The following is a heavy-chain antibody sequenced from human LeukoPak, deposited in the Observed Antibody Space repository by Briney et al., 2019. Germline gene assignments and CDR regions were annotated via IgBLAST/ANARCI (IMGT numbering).Heavy chain of an antibody. D-gene: IGHD2-2*01. CDR2: IDTSSSYI. J-gene: IGHJ4*02. CDR3: ARVVPAAMRPSYYFDY. Sequence: GGSLRLSCAASGFIFSSYNMNWVRQAPGKGLEWVSSIDTSSSYIFYADSVKGRFTISRDNAKNSLYLQMNSLRAEDTAVYYCARVVPAAMRPSYYFDYWGQGTLVTVSS. V-gene: IGHV3-21*01. CDR1: GFIFSSYN.